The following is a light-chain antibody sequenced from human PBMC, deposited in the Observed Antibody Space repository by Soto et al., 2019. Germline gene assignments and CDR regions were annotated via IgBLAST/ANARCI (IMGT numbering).Light chain of an antibody. V-gene: IGKV3-20*01. CDR3: QQYGSSPGT. CDR1: QSVSSSY. Sequence: EIVLTQSPVTLSLSSGERATLSCRASQSVSSSYLAWYQQKPGQAPRLLIYGASSRATGIPDRFSGSGSGTDFILTISRLESEDFAVYYCQQYGSSPGTFGQGAKVEIK. CDR2: GAS. J-gene: IGKJ1*01.